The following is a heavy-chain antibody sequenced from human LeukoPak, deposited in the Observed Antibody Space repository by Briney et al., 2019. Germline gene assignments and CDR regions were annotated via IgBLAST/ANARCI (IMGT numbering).Heavy chain of an antibody. CDR1: GFTVSSNY. V-gene: IGHV3-66*01. CDR3: ARDRCSGGSCYHDY. Sequence: GGSLRLSCAASGFTVSSNYLSWVRQAPGKGLEWVSVIFSGGSTYYADSVEGRFTISRDNSKNTLYLQVNSLRAEDTAVYYCARDRCSGGSCYHDYWGQGTLVTVSS. D-gene: IGHD2-15*01. CDR2: IFSGGST. J-gene: IGHJ4*02.